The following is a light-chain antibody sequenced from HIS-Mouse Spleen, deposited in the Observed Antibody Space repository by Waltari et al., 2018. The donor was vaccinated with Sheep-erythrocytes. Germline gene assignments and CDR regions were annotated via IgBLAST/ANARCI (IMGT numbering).Light chain of an antibody. Sequence: DIQMTQSPSTLSASVGDRVTITCRASRSISSWLAWYQQNPGKAPKLLIYKASSLESGVPSRFSGIGSGTEFTLTISSLQPDDFATYYCQQYNSYSRTFGQGTKLEIK. J-gene: IGKJ2*01. CDR1: RSISSW. CDR2: KAS. V-gene: IGKV1-5*03. CDR3: QQYNSYSRT.